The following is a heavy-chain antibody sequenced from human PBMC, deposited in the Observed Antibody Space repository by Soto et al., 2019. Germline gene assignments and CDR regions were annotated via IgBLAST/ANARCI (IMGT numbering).Heavy chain of an antibody. V-gene: IGHV3-15*07. Sequence: SVSNAWMNWVRQAPGKGLEWVGRIKSKTDGGTTDYAAPVKGRFTISRDDSKNTLYLQMNSLKTEDTAVYYCTTEYSGGFKNWGQGTLVTVSS. J-gene: IGHJ4*02. CDR3: TTEYSGGFKN. CDR2: IKSKTDGGTT. CDR1: SVSNAW. D-gene: IGHD6-19*01.